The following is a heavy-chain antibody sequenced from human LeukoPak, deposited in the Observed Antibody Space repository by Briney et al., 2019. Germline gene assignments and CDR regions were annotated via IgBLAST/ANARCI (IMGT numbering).Heavy chain of an antibody. Sequence: GASVKVSCKVSGYTLTELSMHWVRQAPGKGLEWMGGFDPEDGETIYAQKFRGRVTMTEDTSTDTAYMELSSLRSEDTAVYYCATIRAGKYYYDSPDAFDIWGQGTMVTVSS. J-gene: IGHJ3*02. CDR2: FDPEDGET. V-gene: IGHV1-24*01. D-gene: IGHD3-22*01. CDR1: GYTLTELS. CDR3: ATIRAGKYYYDSPDAFDI.